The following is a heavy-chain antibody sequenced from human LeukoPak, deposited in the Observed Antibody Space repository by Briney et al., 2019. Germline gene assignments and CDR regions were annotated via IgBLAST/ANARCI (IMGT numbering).Heavy chain of an antibody. CDR3: AMGSPDVPLDY. CDR2: INTDGSST. CDR1: GFTFSNYW. Sequence: SGGSLRLSCAASGFTFSNYWMHWVRQAPGKGLVWVSRINTDGSSTSYADSVKGRFTISRDNAKNTLYLQMNSLRAEDTAVYYCAMGSPDVPLDYWGQGTLVTVSS. V-gene: IGHV3-74*01. D-gene: IGHD1-26*01. J-gene: IGHJ4*02.